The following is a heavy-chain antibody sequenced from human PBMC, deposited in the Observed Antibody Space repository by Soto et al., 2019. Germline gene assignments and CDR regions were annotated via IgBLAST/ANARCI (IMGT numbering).Heavy chain of an antibody. CDR3: VRDGSKTLRDCFDP. CDR1: GVSMSKFY. V-gene: IGHV4-4*07. J-gene: IGHJ5*02. CDR2: VYATGTS. Sequence: SETLSLTCSVSGVSMSKFYWSWIRYTAGKGLEWMGRVYATGTSDYNPSLRSRIAMSVDISKKTFSLRLRSVTAADTGVYYCVRDGSKTLRDCFDPWGQGILVTVSS. D-gene: IGHD4-17*01.